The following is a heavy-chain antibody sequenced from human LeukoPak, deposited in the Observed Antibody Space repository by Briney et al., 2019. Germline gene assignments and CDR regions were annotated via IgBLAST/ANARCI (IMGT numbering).Heavy chain of an antibody. Sequence: TSETLSLTRTVSGGSISSGGYYWSWIRQHPGKGLEWIGYIYYSGSTYYNPSLKSRVTISVDTSKNQFSLKLSSVTAADTAVYYCARAPLGYYYGSGSFNWFDPWGQGTLVTVSS. V-gene: IGHV4-31*03. CDR3: ARAPLGYYYGSGSFNWFDP. D-gene: IGHD3-10*01. J-gene: IGHJ5*02. CDR1: GGSISSGGYY. CDR2: IYYSGST.